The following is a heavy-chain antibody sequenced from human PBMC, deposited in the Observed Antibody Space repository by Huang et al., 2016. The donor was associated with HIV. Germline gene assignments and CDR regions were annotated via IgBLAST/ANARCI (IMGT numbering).Heavy chain of an antibody. J-gene: IGHJ5*02. Sequence: EVQLVQSGAKVKKSGESLKISCKGSGYMFTKYWIGWVRQMPGKGLEWMGISYPGDSDTRYSPSFQGQVTISADKSITTAYLQWSSLKASDTAIYYCARHDGARPGWVDNWGQGTLVTVSS. CDR2: SYPGDSDT. CDR3: ARHDGARPGWVDN. D-gene: IGHD4-17*01. CDR1: GYMFTKYW. V-gene: IGHV5-51*01.